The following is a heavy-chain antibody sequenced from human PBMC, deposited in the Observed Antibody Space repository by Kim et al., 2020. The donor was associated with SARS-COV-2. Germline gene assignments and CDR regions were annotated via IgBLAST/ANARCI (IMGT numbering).Heavy chain of an antibody. V-gene: IGHV3-74*01. D-gene: IGHD3-10*01. CDR3: VRLYYDSGSSKFDY. J-gene: IGHJ4*02. Sequence: ADSVNGRFTISRDSAKKTLYLQMNSLRAEDTAVYYCVRLYYDSGSSKFDYWGQGTLVTVSS.